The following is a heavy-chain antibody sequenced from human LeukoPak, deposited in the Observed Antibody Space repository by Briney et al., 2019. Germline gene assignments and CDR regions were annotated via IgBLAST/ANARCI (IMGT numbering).Heavy chain of an antibody. D-gene: IGHD6-19*01. CDR2: ISSSSSYI. CDR3: ARVSIYSSGKAFDY. Sequence: GGSLRLSCAASGFTFISYSMNWVRQGPGKGLEWVSPISSSSSYIYYADSVKGRFTISRDNAKKSLYLQMNSLRAEDTAVYYCARVSIYSSGKAFDYWGQGTLVTVSS. V-gene: IGHV3-21*01. J-gene: IGHJ4*02. CDR1: GFTFISYS.